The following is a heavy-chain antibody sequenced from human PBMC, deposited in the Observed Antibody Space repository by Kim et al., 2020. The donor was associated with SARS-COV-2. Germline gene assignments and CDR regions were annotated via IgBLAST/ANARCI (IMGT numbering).Heavy chain of an antibody. D-gene: IGHD5-18*01. J-gene: IGHJ6*01. CDR3: ARTDGSAMVPYYYGTVV. CDR2: LSYAGSNR. V-gene: IGHV3-30*03. CDR1: EFIFRNFG. Sequence: GGSLRLSCAASEFIFRNFGMHWVRQAPGKGLEWVAVLSYAGSNRNYADSVKGRFTISRDNPKNTLYLQMNSLRGEDTAMYYCARTDGSAMVPYYYGTVV.